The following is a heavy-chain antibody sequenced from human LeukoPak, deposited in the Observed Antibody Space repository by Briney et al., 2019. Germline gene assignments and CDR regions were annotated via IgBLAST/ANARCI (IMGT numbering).Heavy chain of an antibody. CDR1: GFTFSSYG. Sequence: GRSLRLSCAASGFTFSSYGMHWVRQAPGKGLEWVAVISYDGSNKYYADSVKGRFTISRDNAKNSLYLQMNSLRAEDTAVYYCARGYYGDHAGSAIDYWGQGTLVTVSS. J-gene: IGHJ4*02. D-gene: IGHD4-17*01. V-gene: IGHV3-30*03. CDR2: ISYDGSNK. CDR3: ARGYYGDHAGSAIDY.